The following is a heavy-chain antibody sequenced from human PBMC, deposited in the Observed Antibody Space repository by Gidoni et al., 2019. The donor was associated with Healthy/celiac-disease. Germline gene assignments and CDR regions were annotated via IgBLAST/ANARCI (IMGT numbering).Heavy chain of an antibody. CDR3: ARDSVGGAFDI. Sequence: QVQLQESGPGLVKPSETLSLTCTVSGGSISSYYWSWIRQPPGKGLEWIGYIYYSGSTNYNPSLKSRVTISVDTSKNQFSLKLSSVTAADTAVYYCARDSVGGAFDIWGQGTMVTVSS. CDR1: GGSISSYY. J-gene: IGHJ3*02. CDR2: IYYSGST. V-gene: IGHV4-59*01. D-gene: IGHD1-26*01.